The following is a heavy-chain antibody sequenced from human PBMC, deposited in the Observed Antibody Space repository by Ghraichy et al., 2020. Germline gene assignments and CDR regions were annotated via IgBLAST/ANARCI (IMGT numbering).Heavy chain of an antibody. D-gene: IGHD3-22*01. V-gene: IGHV3-30*03. CDR2: TSYDERNN. J-gene: IGHJ4*02. CDR1: GFPFNAYG. CDR3: ATDSGSRRAYYDSTGYPAY. Sequence: GGSLRLSCAVSGFPFNAYGMHWVRQAPGKGLEWVAVTSYDERNNYYADSVKGRFATSKDHSENTLYLQMNSLRPDDTAVYYCATDSGSRRAYYDSTGYPAYWGQGTVVTVSS.